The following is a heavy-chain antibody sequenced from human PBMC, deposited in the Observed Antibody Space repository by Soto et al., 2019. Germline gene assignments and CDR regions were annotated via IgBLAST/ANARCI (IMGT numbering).Heavy chain of an antibody. D-gene: IGHD2-2*01. CDR1: EITLNIYW. V-gene: IGHV3-21*01. CDR3: AREDSIIIPAVSDF. Sequence: GGSLRLSCTASEITLNIYWMHWIRQAPGKGLVWVSSVSKSDYTYYSDSVRGRFTISRDNAKNSVSLQMNSLRAEDTAVYYCAREDSIIIPAVSDFWGQGTLVTVSS. CDR2: VSKSDYT. J-gene: IGHJ4*02.